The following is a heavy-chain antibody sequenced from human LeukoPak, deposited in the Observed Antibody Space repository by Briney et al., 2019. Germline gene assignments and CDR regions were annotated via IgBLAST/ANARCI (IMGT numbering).Heavy chain of an antibody. Sequence: GGSLRLSCAASGFTFNTYSMNWVRQAPGKGLEWISYISSGSNTIYYADSVKGRFTTSRDNAKNSLYLQMNSLRAEDTAVYYCARRVGATYYFDYWAREPWSPSPQ. CDR1: GFTFNTYS. CDR3: ARRVGATYYFDY. J-gene: IGHJ4*02. V-gene: IGHV3-48*01. D-gene: IGHD1-26*01. CDR2: ISSGSNTI.